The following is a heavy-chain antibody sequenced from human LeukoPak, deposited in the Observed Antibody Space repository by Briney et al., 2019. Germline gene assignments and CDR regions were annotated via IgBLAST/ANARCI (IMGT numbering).Heavy chain of an antibody. CDR3: ARVLGSGSYYYYYYYMDV. Sequence: ASVKVSCKASGYTFTSYGISWVRQAPGQGLEWMGWISAYNGNTNYAQKLQGRVTMTTDTSTSTAYMELRSLRSDDTAVYYCARVLGSGSYYYYYYYMDVWGKGTTVTVSS. CDR1: GYTFTSYG. V-gene: IGHV1-18*01. CDR2: ISAYNGNT. J-gene: IGHJ6*03. D-gene: IGHD1-26*01.